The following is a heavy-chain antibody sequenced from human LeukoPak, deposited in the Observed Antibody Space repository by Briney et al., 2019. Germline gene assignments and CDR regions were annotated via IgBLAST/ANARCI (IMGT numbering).Heavy chain of an antibody. D-gene: IGHD3-10*01. Sequence: ASVKVSCKASGYTFINYYLHWVRQAPGQGLEWMGRINANSGGTDYAEKFQGRVTMTRDTSIGTAYMEVSRLIYDDTAVYYCARDFSLWFDYWGQGTLVTVSS. CDR1: GYTFINYY. J-gene: IGHJ4*02. CDR2: INANSGGT. CDR3: ARDFSLWFDY. V-gene: IGHV1-2*06.